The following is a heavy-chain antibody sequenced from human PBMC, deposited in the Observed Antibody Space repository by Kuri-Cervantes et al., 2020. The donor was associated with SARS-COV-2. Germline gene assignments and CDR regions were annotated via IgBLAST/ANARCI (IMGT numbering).Heavy chain of an antibody. J-gene: IGHJ4*02. Sequence: GSLRLSCAVYGGSFSGYYWSWIRQSPGKGLVWIGEINHTGSTNYNPSLKSRVTISVGASKNQFSLKLSSVTAADTAVYYCARHSYDFWSGSEPFDYWGQGTLVTVSS. CDR2: INHTGST. CDR1: GGSFSGYY. D-gene: IGHD3-3*01. V-gene: IGHV4-34*01. CDR3: ARHSYDFWSGSEPFDY.